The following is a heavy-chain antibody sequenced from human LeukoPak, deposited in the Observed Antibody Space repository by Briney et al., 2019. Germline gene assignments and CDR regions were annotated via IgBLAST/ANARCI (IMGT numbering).Heavy chain of an antibody. CDR2: ISYHGRKK. D-gene: IGHD4-17*01. CDR1: GFTFRTYA. J-gene: IGHJ6*02. V-gene: IGHV3-30*04. Sequence: GRSLRLSCAASGFTFRTYAMHWVRQAPGKGLEWVAMISYHGRKKLYADSVKGRFSISRDNAENTLFLQMNSLRHDDTAVYYCARVASLSVTHYYYYGMDVWGPGTPVSVSS. CDR3: ARVASLSVTHYYYYGMDV.